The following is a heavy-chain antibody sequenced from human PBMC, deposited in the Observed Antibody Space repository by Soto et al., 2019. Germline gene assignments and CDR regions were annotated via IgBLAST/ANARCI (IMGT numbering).Heavy chain of an antibody. J-gene: IGHJ4*02. V-gene: IGHV4-39*01. CDR3: ASRQAAALDSYYFDY. D-gene: IGHD6-13*01. CDR2: IYYSGST. CDR1: GGSISSSSYY. Sequence: SETLSLTCTVSGGSISSSSYYWGWIRQPPGKGLEWIGSIYYSGSTYYNPSLKSRVTISVDTSKNQFSLKLSSVTAADTAVYYCASRQAAALDSYYFDYWGQGTLVTVSS.